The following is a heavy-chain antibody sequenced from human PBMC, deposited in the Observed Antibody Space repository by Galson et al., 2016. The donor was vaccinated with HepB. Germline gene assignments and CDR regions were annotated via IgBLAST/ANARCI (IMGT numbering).Heavy chain of an antibody. CDR1: GFIFRSYG. V-gene: IGHV3-33*01. J-gene: IGHJ3*02. CDR3: ARDRHQINDYGAYDAFDI. CDR2: IWYDGSNK. Sequence: SLRLSCAASGFIFRSYGMHWVRQAPGKGLEWVAVIWYDGSNKSYVDSVKGRFTISRDNSKNTLFLQMNSLRAEDTAVYYCARDRHQINDYGAYDAFDIWGQGTMVTVSS. D-gene: IGHD3-16*01.